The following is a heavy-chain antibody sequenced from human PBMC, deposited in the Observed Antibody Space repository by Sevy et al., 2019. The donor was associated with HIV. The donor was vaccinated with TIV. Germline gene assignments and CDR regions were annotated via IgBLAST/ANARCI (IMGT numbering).Heavy chain of an antibody. J-gene: IGHJ4*02. V-gene: IGHV1-18*01. CDR3: ARDGGYSGYDYRIWDY. Sequence: ASGKVSCKASGYTFTSYGISWVRQAPGQGLEWMGWISAYNGNTNYAQKLQGRVTMTTDTSTRTAYKELRSLRSDETAVYYCARDGGYSGYDYRIWDYWGQGTLVTVSS. CDR1: GYTFTSYG. CDR2: ISAYNGNT. D-gene: IGHD5-12*01.